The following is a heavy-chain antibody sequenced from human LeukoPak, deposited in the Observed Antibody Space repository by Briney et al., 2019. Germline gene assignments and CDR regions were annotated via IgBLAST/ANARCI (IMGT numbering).Heavy chain of an antibody. CDR3: ARDFDMGITPGDDFDF. V-gene: IGHV3-74*01. Sequence: GGSLRLSCAASGFIFSKYWMHWVRQTPGEGLVWVARIKEDGTYTSYADSVKGRFTISRDNARNTVFLQMNSLRAEDTAVYYCARDFDMGITPGDDFDFWGQGTLVTVSS. CDR2: IKEDGTYT. J-gene: IGHJ4*02. D-gene: IGHD3-9*01. CDR1: GFIFSKYW.